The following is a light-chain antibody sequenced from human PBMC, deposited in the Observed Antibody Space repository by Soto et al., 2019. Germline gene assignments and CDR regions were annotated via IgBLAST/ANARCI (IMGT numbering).Light chain of an antibody. Sequence: EIVLTQSPGTLSLSPGEIATLSCRASQSVSSSYLAWYQQKPGQCPRLLIYGASSRSTGIPDRFSGSGSGTDFTLTISSLEPDDFAVDYCQHYGSSWTFGQGTKVDIK. J-gene: IGKJ1*01. CDR2: GAS. CDR1: QSVSSSY. CDR3: QHYGSSWT. V-gene: IGKV3-20*01.